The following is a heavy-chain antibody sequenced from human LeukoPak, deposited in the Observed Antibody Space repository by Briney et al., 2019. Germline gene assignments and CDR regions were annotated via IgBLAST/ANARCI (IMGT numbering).Heavy chain of an antibody. Sequence: PGRSLRLSCAASGFTFSSYGMHWVRQAPGKGLEWMAVISYDGSNKYYADSVKGRFTISRDNSKNTLYLQMNSLRAEDTAVYYCAKGPYGDYDYWGQGTLVTVSS. J-gene: IGHJ4*02. D-gene: IGHD4-17*01. CDR2: ISYDGSNK. CDR3: AKGPYGDYDY. CDR1: GFTFSSYG. V-gene: IGHV3-30*18.